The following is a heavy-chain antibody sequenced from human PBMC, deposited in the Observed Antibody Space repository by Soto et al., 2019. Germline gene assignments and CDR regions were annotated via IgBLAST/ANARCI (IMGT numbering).Heavy chain of an antibody. CDR1: GYSFTKYY. D-gene: IGHD3-10*01. CDR3: ARRYYSGSGTAAALDY. V-gene: IGHV1-46*01. Sequence: QVQVVQSGAEVKKPGASVKVSCKASGYSFTKYYIHWVRQAPGQGLEWMGIIDPSGGARTTDAQTFQGRVTLSSDTSTSTVYMDLTSLRSEDTAVYYCARRYYSGSGTAAALDYWGQGSLVTVSS. CDR2: IDPSGGART. J-gene: IGHJ4*02.